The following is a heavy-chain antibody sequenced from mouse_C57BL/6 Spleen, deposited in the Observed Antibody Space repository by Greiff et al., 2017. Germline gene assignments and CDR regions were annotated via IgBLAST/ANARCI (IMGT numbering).Heavy chain of an antibody. CDR2: INPGSGGT. D-gene: IGHD1-1*01. CDR1: GYAFTNYL. V-gene: IGHV1-54*01. CDR3: ARESSGWYFDV. Sequence: QVQLKQSGAELVRPGTSVKVSCKASGYAFTNYLIEWVKQRPGQGLEWIGVINPGSGGTNYNEKFKGKATMTADTSSSTAYTQLNRLTSYDAAVYFCARESSGWYFDVWGTGTTVTVSS. J-gene: IGHJ1*03.